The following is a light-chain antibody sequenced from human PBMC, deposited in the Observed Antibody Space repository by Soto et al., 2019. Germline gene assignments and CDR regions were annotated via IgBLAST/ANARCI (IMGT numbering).Light chain of an antibody. V-gene: IGKV3-11*01. Sequence: EIVLTQSPATLSLSPGERATLSCWASQSVSNSLAWFQQSPGQAPRLLIYGASDRATGIPARFSGTGSGTDFTLTISSLEPEDFAVYYCQQRAKWPRTFGQGTKVDIK. J-gene: IGKJ1*01. CDR3: QQRAKWPRT. CDR2: GAS. CDR1: QSVSNS.